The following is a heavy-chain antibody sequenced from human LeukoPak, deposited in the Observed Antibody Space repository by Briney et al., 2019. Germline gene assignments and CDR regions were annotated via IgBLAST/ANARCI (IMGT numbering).Heavy chain of an antibody. V-gene: IGHV3-33*01. Sequence: GTSLRLSCAASGFTFSKHGMHWVRQAPGKGLEWVAVVWYDGSNKYYAESVRGRFTISKDNSKNTLYLQMNSLRAEDTAVYYCTRDRSSTYFDFWGRGTQSLSPQ. CDR3: TRDRSSTYFDF. CDR1: GFTFSKHG. CDR2: VWYDGSNK. D-gene: IGHD2-15*01. J-gene: IGHJ2*01.